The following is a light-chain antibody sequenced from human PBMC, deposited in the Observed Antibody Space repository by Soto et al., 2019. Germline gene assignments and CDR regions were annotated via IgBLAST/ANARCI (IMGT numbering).Light chain of an antibody. J-gene: IGKJ4*01. V-gene: IGKV3-15*01. CDR1: QSLGSA. CDR3: QQYKNWPPLT. CDR2: GAS. Sequence: EIVMTQSPATLSVSPGETATLSCRASQSLGSAVAWYQHKPGQAHRLLIVGASIRATGVPGRFSGGGCGTDFTLTISRLQSEDFAVDYCQQYKNWPPLTFGGGTTVEIK.